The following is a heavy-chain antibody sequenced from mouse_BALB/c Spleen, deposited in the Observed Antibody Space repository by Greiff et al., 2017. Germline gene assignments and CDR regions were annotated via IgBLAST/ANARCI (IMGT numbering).Heavy chain of an antibody. Sequence: DVKLVESGAELVKPGASVKLSCTASGFNIKDTYMHWVKQRPEQGLEWIGRIDPANGNTKYDPKFQGKATITADTSSNTAYLQLSSLTSEDTAVYYCAYGNYGAMDYWGQGTSVTVSS. CDR2: IDPANGNT. CDR1: GFNIKDTY. J-gene: IGHJ4*01. V-gene: IGHV14-3*02. D-gene: IGHD2-1*01. CDR3: AYGNYGAMDY.